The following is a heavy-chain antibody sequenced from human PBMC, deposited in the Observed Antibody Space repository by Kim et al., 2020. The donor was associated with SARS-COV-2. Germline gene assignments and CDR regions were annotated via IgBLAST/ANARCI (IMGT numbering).Heavy chain of an antibody. CDR3: TGVPGTTLAFWDAYEI. D-gene: IGHD1-1*01. J-gene: IGHJ3*02. CDR1: GFSFSDSA. CDR2: IRSKANSYAT. Sequence: GGSLRLSCAASGFSFSDSAMHWVRQASGKGLERVGRIRSKANSYATTYAAAVTGTFTISRDDSKKTAYLQMNSLKTEDTAGCYCTGVPGTTLAFWDAYEIWGEGTMVTASS. V-gene: IGHV3-73*01.